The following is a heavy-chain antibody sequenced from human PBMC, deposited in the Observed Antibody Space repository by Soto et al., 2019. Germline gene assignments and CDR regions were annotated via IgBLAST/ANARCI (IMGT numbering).Heavy chain of an antibody. CDR3: AHGNGFNHFDY. D-gene: IGHD2-8*01. CDR2: IYWNDDK. Sequence: QITLKESGPTLVKPTQTLTLTCSFSGFSLSTSAVGVGWIRQPPGKALEWLALIYWNDDKLYRPSLKSRLTIAKDTSKNQVVLTMSNMDPVDTATYYCAHGNGFNHFDYWGQGTPVTVST. CDR1: GFSLSTSAVG. J-gene: IGHJ4*02. V-gene: IGHV2-5*01.